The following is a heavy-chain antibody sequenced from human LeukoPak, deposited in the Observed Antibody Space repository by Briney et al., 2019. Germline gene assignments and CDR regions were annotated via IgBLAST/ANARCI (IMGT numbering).Heavy chain of an antibody. D-gene: IGHD3-22*01. CDR1: GFTVGSNY. Sequence: GGSLRLSCAASGFTVGSNYMSWVRQAPGKGLDWVSVIYSGGTTYYTDSVQGRFTISRDDSKNILYLQLNNLRSEDTAVYYCARMLISSGYYVDYWGQGTLVTVSS. CDR3: ARMLISSGYYVDY. V-gene: IGHV3-53*01. CDR2: IYSGGTT. J-gene: IGHJ4*02.